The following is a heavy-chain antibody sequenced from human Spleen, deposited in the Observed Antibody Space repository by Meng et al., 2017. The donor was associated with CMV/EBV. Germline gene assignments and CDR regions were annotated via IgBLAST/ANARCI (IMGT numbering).Heavy chain of an antibody. CDR3: ARGPTYYDFWSGRFDP. Sequence: SETLSLTCAVYGGSSSGYYWSWIRQPPGKGLEWIGEINHSGSTNYNPSLKSRVTISVDTSKNQFSLKLSSVTAADTAVYYCARGPTYYDFWSGRFDPWGQGTLVTVS. D-gene: IGHD3-3*01. V-gene: IGHV4-34*01. CDR1: GGSSSGYY. CDR2: INHSGST. J-gene: IGHJ5*02.